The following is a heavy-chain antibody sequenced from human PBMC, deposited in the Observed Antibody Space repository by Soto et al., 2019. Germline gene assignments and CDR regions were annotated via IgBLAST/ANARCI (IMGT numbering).Heavy chain of an antibody. CDR3: ARGSGDCYSCDGFDP. J-gene: IGHJ5*02. D-gene: IGHD2-21*02. Sequence: NPSETLSLTCAVSGGSISSGGYSWSWIRQPPGKGLEWIGYIYHSGSTYYNPSLKSRVTISVDRSKNQFSLKLSPVTAADTAVYYCARGSGDCYSCDGFDPWGQGTLVTVAS. CDR2: IYHSGST. V-gene: IGHV4-30-2*01. CDR1: GGSISSGGYS.